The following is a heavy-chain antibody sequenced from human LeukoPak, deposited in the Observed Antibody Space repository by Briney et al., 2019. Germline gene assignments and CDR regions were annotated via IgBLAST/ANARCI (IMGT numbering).Heavy chain of an antibody. CDR1: GYIFNWYW. CDR2: INIDGSQT. Sequence: GGSLRLSCAASGYIFNWYWMHWVRQAPGKGLVWVSRINIDGSQTSYADSVKGRFTISRDNARDTLYLQMNSLRVEDTAVYYCTKDLTGEVDSWAQGTLVTVSS. J-gene: IGHJ4*02. CDR3: TKDLTGEVDS. D-gene: IGHD7-27*01. V-gene: IGHV3-74*01.